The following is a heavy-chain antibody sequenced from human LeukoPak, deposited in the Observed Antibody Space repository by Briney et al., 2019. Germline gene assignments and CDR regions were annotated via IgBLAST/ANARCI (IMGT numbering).Heavy chain of an antibody. J-gene: IGHJ2*01. D-gene: IGHD5-18*01. CDR3: ARVSWIQVGWYFDL. CDR2: ISSSSSTI. V-gene: IGHV3-48*02. CDR1: GFTFSSYS. Sequence: GGSLRLSCAASGFTFSSYSMDWVRQAPGKGLEWVSYISSSSSTIYYADSVKGRFTISRDNAKNSLYLQMNSLRDEDTAVYYCARVSWIQVGWYFDLWGRGTLVTVSS.